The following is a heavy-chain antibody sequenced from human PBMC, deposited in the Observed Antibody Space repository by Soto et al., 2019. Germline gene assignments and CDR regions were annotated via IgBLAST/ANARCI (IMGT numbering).Heavy chain of an antibody. CDR2: VYSSGTT. V-gene: IGHV4-4*07. CDR3: ARDIGSYAYGEGY. J-gene: IGHJ4*02. CDR1: GGSINIYW. D-gene: IGHD3-10*01. Sequence: PSETLSLTCSVSGGSINIYWWSWIRQPAGKGLEWIGRVYSSGTTDYNPSLNSRATLSVETSKNQFSLKLSSVTAADTAVYYCARDIGSYAYGEGYWGQGIQVTVSS.